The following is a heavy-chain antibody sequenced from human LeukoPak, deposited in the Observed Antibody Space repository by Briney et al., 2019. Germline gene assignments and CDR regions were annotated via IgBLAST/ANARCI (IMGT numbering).Heavy chain of an antibody. J-gene: IGHJ4*02. CDR3: VRPVCLNGTCYSYYAH. Sequence: GESLQISCKGSGDKFFNYWIGWVRQKPGSGLEWMGIIYPGDSDTIYSPSFQGHVTLSADKSITTASLQWSSLNASDTAMYYCVRPVCLNGTCYSYYAHGGQGTMVTLSS. CDR1: GDKFFNYW. V-gene: IGHV5-51*01. CDR2: IYPGDSDT. D-gene: IGHD2-21*02.